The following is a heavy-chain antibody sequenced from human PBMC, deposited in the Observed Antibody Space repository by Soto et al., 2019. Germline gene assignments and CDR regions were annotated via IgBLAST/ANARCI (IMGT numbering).Heavy chain of an antibody. J-gene: IGHJ4*02. D-gene: IGHD3-16*01. CDR3: ATDANEYLWEYYFDF. Sequence: GSLRLSCAASGFSFSSYGMHWVRQAPAKGLEWVAFISHDGSNDYYADSVKGRYTISRDNSKNTVHLQMNSLRVEDTAVYYCATDANEYLWEYYFDFWGQGTLVTVS. V-gene: IGHV3-30*03. CDR2: ISHDGSND. CDR1: GFSFSSYG.